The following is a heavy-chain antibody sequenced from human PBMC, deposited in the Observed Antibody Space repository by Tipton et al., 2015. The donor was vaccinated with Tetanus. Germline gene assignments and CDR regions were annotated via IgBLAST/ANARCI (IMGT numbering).Heavy chain of an antibody. Sequence: TLSLTCTVSGGSITSYYWTWIRQPPGKGLEWIGYIYDSYDSGSTKYNPSLKSRVTISVDTSKNQFSLELTSVTAADTAVYYCAGWELLNWNAFDIWGQGTKVTVSA. V-gene: IGHV4-59*01. CDR2: IYDSYDSGST. CDR3: AGWELLNWNAFDI. D-gene: IGHD2-15*01. J-gene: IGHJ3*02. CDR1: GGSITSYY.